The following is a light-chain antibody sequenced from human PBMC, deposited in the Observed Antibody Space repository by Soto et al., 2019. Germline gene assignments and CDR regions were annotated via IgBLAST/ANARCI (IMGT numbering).Light chain of an antibody. J-gene: IGKJ1*01. CDR2: GAS. CDR1: QSVGNE. V-gene: IGKV3-15*01. Sequence: IVMTQSPASISVSPGEGVTLSCRARQSVGNEVAWSQQIVGQAPRLIIYGASTRATGVPARFTGSGSGTDFTLTISSLQSEDFGIYYCQQYYNWPPAWTFGQGTRVDIK. CDR3: QQYYNWPPAWT.